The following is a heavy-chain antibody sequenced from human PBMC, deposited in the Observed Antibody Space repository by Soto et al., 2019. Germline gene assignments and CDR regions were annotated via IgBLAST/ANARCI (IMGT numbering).Heavy chain of an antibody. CDR2: ISNDGINK. Sequence: QVQVVESGGGVVQPGRSLRLSCAASGFTFSNYGMHWVRQAPGKGLEWVAVISNDGINKNYADSVKGRFTISRDNSRNTLYLQMNSLRAEDTAVYYCAQDRVQLWLYVGIFDDWGQGTMVTVSS. CDR3: AQDRVQLWLYVGIFDD. CDR1: GFTFSNYG. V-gene: IGHV3-30*18. J-gene: IGHJ4*02. D-gene: IGHD5-18*01.